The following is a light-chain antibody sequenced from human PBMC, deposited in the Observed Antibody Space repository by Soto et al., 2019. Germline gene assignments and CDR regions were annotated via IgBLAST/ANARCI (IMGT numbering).Light chain of an antibody. CDR3: QTWDTGARVV. CDR1: SGHSSYA. J-gene: IGLJ2*01. V-gene: IGLV4-69*01. Sequence: QPVLTQSPSASASLGASVKLTCTLSSGHSSYAIAWHQQQPEKGPRYLMKLSSDGSHSKGDGIPDRFSGSSSGAERYLTISSLPSEDEADYYCQTWDTGARVVFGGGTKVTVL. CDR2: LSSDGSH.